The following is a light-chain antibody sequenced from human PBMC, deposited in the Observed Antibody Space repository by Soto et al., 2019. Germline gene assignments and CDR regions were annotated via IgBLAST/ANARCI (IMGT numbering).Light chain of an antibody. CDR3: CSYAPISTVV. CDR2: EDN. Sequence: QSALTQPASVSGSPGQSITISCTGTSSDVGSYNLVSWYQQHPGKAPKLMIYEDNKRPSGVSNRFSGSKSGNTASLTISGPQAEDEAHYYCCSYAPISTVVFGGGTQLTVL. V-gene: IGLV2-23*01. J-gene: IGLJ3*02. CDR1: SSDVGSYNL.